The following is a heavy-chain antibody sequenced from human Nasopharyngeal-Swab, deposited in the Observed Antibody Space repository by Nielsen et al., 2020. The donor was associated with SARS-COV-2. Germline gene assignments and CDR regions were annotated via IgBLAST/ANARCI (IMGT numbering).Heavy chain of an antibody. V-gene: IGHV1-24*01. J-gene: IGHJ5*02. D-gene: IGHD2-15*01. Sequence: WVRQAPGQELEWMGGFDPEDGETIYAQKFQGRVTMTEDTSTDTAYMELSSLRSEDTAVYYCATGPVVAATEWFDPWGQGTLVTVSS. CDR2: FDPEDGET. CDR3: ATGPVVAATEWFDP.